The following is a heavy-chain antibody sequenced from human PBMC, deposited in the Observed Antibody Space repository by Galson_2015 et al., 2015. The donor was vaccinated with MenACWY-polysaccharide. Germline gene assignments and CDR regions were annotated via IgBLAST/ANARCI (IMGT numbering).Heavy chain of an antibody. CDR2: IHHTGNT. CDR3: ARIYCPSTSCHFLDY. V-gene: IGHV4-4*02. D-gene: IGHD2-2*01. Sequence: TLSLTCAVSGGSISSTHWWSWVRQPPGQGLEWIGEIHHTGNTNYKLSLKSRVTISVDKSKNQFSLKLSSVTAADTAVYYCARIYCPSTSCHFLDYWGQGTLVTVSP. CDR1: GGSISSTHW. J-gene: IGHJ4*02.